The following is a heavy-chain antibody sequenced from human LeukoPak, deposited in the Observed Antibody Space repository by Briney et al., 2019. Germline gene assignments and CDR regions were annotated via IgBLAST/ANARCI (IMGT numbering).Heavy chain of an antibody. CDR3: ARDARELPHFYYYGMDV. D-gene: IGHD1-26*01. Sequence: RGSLRLSCVASGFTFSDYYMSWIRRAPGKGLEWVSYISSSSRDTKYADSVKGRFTISRDNAKNSLYLQMNSLRAEDTAVYYCARDARELPHFYYYGMDVWGQGTTVTVSS. V-gene: IGHV3-11*06. CDR1: GFTFSDYY. J-gene: IGHJ6*02. CDR2: ISSSSRDT.